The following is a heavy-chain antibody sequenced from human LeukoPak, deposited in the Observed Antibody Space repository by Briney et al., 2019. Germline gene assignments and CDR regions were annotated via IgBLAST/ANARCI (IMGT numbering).Heavy chain of an antibody. CDR2: IFGSGGSP. J-gene: IGHJ4*02. CDR1: GFTFGSHA. D-gene: IGHD5-18*01. CDR3: GKTTVGYSSGQKPAWPVDF. V-gene: IGHV3-23*01. Sequence: PGGSLRLSCAASGFTFGSHAMYWVRQAPGKGLEWVAGIFGSGGSPHYADSVKGRFTISRDNSRNTVYLQINGLRDDDTAVYYCGKTTVGYSSGQKPAWPVDFWGQGTLVTVSS.